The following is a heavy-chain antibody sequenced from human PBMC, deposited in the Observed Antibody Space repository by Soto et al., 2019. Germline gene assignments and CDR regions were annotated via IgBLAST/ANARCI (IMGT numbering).Heavy chain of an antibody. Sequence: PSETLSLTCAVYGGSFSGYYWSWIRQPPGKGLEWIGEINHSGSTNYNPSLKSRVTISVDTSKNQFSLKLSSVTAADTAVYYCAKEGPVICSSTSCYFDNAFDMWGKGTMLTVS. CDR1: GGSFSGYY. J-gene: IGHJ3*02. CDR3: AKEGPVICSSTSCYFDNAFDM. D-gene: IGHD2-2*01. CDR2: INHSGST. V-gene: IGHV4-34*01.